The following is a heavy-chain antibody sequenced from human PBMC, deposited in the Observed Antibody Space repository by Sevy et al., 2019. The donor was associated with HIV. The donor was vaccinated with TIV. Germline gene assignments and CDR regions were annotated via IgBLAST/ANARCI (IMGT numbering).Heavy chain of an antibody. CDR2: ISGGGGST. J-gene: IGHJ3*02. CDR3: AKDRYDGSGYYPEGAFDI. CDR1: GFTFSSYA. Sequence: GGSLRLSCAASGFTFSSYAMNWVRQAPGKGLERVSTISGGGGSTYYGDSVKGRFTISRDNSKNTVYLQMSSLRAEDTALYYCAKDRYDGSGYYPEGAFDIWGQGTKVTVSS. D-gene: IGHD3-22*01. V-gene: IGHV3-23*01.